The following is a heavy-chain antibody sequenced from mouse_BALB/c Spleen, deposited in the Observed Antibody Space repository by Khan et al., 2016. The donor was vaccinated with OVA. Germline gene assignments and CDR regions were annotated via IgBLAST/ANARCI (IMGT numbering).Heavy chain of an antibody. CDR2: ISYSGST. CDR3: ARWDYDAPNY. V-gene: IGHV3-2*02. D-gene: IGHD2-4*01. CDR1: GYSITSDYA. Sequence: EVQLQESGPGLVKPSQSLSLTCTVTGYSITSDYAWNWLRQFPGNKLEWMGFISYSGSTSYNPSLKSRIFITRDTSKNQFFLQVNSVTTEDTATYYCARWDYDAPNYWGQGTTLTVSS. J-gene: IGHJ2*01.